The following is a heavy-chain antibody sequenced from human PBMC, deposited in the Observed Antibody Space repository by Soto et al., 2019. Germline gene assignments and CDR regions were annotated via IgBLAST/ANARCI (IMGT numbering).Heavy chain of an antibody. Sequence: EVQLVESGGGLVQPGRSLRLSCAASGFNFEDYAMHWVRQAPGKGLEWVSGITWNSGRIGYADSVKGRFTISRNNAKNSLYLEMNSLRAEDTALYYCVKDYYYGSGSQSFDFWGQGTLVTVSS. J-gene: IGHJ4*02. V-gene: IGHV3-9*01. CDR1: GFNFEDYA. CDR3: VKDYYYGSGSQSFDF. D-gene: IGHD3-10*01. CDR2: ITWNSGRI.